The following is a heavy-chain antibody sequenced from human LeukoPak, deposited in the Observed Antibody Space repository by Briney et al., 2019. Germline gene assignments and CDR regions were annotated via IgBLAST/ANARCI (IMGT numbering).Heavy chain of an antibody. Sequence: PGGSLRLSCAASGFTFSDYSMNWVRQAPGKGLDWVSSISSSSHAIFDADSVKGRFTIFRDNAKNSLYLQMDSLRAEDTAVYYCAREWGLPGALDYWGQGTLVTVSS. J-gene: IGHJ4*02. CDR3: AREWGLPGALDY. V-gene: IGHV3-21*01. CDR2: ISSSSHAI. D-gene: IGHD1-26*01. CDR1: GFTFSDYS.